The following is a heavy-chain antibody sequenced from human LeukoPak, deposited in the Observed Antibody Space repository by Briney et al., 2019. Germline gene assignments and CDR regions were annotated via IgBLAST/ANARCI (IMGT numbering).Heavy chain of an antibody. Sequence: GSLRISWAASGFTLSSYAMSWVRQASGKGLEWVSVISGSGGSTDYADSVKGRSTISRDNSKNTLYLQMNSLRAEDTAVYYCARVLQGEWFFDYWGQGTLVTVSS. D-gene: IGHD3-3*01. V-gene: IGHV3-23*01. CDR3: ARVLQGEWFFDY. CDR2: ISGSGGST. J-gene: IGHJ4*02. CDR1: GFTLSSYA.